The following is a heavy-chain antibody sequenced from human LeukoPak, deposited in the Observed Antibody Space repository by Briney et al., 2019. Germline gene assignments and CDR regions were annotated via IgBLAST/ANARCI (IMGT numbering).Heavy chain of an antibody. CDR1: GYTFTGYY. D-gene: IGHD5-18*01. V-gene: IGHV1-2*04. CDR3: ARGWPDTAWFDY. Sequence: ASVKVSCKASGYTFTGYYMHWARQAPGQGLEWMGWINPKSGGTNYAQKFQGWVTMTRDTSISTAYMELSRLRSDDTAVYYCARGWPDTAWFDYWGQGTLVTVSS. J-gene: IGHJ4*02. CDR2: INPKSGGT.